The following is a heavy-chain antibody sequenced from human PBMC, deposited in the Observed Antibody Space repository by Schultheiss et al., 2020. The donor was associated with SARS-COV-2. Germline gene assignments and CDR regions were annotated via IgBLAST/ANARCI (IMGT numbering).Heavy chain of an antibody. CDR3: ARGGRYSGYDYNYFDY. V-gene: IGHV4-59*01. CDR1: GGSMSNYY. Sequence: SETLSLTCTVSGGSMSNYYWSWIRQPPGKGLEWIGYIYYSGSTNYNPSLKSRVTISVDTSKNQFSLKLSSVTAADTAVYYCARGGRYSGYDYNYFDYWGQGTLVTVSS. CDR2: IYYSGST. D-gene: IGHD5-12*01. J-gene: IGHJ4*02.